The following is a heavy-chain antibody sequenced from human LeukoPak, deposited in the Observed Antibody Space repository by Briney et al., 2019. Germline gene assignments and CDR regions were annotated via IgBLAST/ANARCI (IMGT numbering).Heavy chain of an antibody. J-gene: IGHJ4*02. CDR1: GDSVSSNSAT. D-gene: IGHD3-22*01. V-gene: IGHV6-1*01. CDR3: ARGNRYYYDSSGCFPTTKFDY. Sequence: SQTLSLTCAISGDSVSSNSATWTWIRQSPSRGLEWLGRTFYSSKWYSDYALSVKSRITINPDTSKNQFSLQLNSVTPEDTAVYCCARGNRYYYDSSGCFPTTKFDYWGQGTLVTVSS. CDR2: TFYSSKWYS.